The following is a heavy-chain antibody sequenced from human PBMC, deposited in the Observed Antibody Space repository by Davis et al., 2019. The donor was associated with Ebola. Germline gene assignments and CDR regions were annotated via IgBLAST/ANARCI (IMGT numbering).Heavy chain of an antibody. J-gene: IGHJ6*03. V-gene: IGHV4-31*03. D-gene: IGHD6-6*01. Sequence: PSETLSLTCTVSGGSISRGGSYWTWIRQHPGKGLEWIGYIYYSGSTYYKPSLKSRVTISLDTSKNQFSLNLYSVTAADTAVYYCARGGSSYYYYIDVWGKGTTVTVSS. CDR1: GGSISRGGSY. CDR2: IYYSGST. CDR3: ARGGSSYYYYIDV.